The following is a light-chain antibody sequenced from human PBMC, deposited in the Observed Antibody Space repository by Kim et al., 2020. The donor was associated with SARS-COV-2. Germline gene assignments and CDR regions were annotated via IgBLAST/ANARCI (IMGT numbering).Light chain of an antibody. CDR3: QAWDSSTVV. Sequence: VSPGQTASITCSGDKLGDKYACWYQQKPCQSPVLVLYQDSKRPSGIPERFSGSNSGNTATLTISGTQAMDEADYYCQAWDSSTVVFGGGTQLTVL. V-gene: IGLV3-1*01. CDR1: KLGDKY. J-gene: IGLJ2*01. CDR2: QDS.